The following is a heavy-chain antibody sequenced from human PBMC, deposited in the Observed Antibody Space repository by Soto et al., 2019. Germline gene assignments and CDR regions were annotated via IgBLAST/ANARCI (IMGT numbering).Heavy chain of an antibody. CDR1: GFTLRGYW. Sequence: EVQLVESGGGLVQPGGSLTLTCVASGFTLRGYWMSWVRQAPGRGLEWVANIDKDGSDKRYLDSVKGRITSSKANVKNSLYLQMNSLRAEDTAVYYCARGGGNFDQWGQGTLVTVSS. CDR3: ARGGGNFDQ. J-gene: IGHJ4*02. D-gene: IGHD3-16*01. CDR2: IDKDGSDK. V-gene: IGHV3-7*04.